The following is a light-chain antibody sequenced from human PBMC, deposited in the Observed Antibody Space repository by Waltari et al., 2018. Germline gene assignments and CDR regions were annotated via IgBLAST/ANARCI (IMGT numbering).Light chain of an antibody. J-gene: IGLJ3*02. CDR2: DVS. V-gene: IGLV2-23*02. Sequence: QSALTQPASVSGSPGQSITISCTGTSSDVGGYNYVSWYQQHPGKAPILMIYDVSKRPSVVSNRFSGSKCVNTASLTISGLQAEDEADYYCCSYAGSSTWVFGGGTKLTVL. CDR3: CSYAGSSTWV. CDR1: SSDVGGYNY.